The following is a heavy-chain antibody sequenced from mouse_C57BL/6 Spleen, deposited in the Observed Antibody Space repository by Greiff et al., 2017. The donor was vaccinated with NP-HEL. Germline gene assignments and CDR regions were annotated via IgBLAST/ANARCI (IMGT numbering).Heavy chain of an antibody. J-gene: IGHJ1*03. Sequence: QVQLQQPGAELVKPGASVKMSCKASGYTFTSYWITWVKQRPGQGLEWIGRIDPNSGGTKYNEKFKSKATLTVDKPSSTAYMQLSSLTSEDSAVYYCARDWLYGSSYWYFDVWGTGTTVTVSS. CDR1: GYTFTSYW. V-gene: IGHV1-72*01. D-gene: IGHD1-1*01. CDR3: ARDWLYGSSYWYFDV. CDR2: IDPNSGGT.